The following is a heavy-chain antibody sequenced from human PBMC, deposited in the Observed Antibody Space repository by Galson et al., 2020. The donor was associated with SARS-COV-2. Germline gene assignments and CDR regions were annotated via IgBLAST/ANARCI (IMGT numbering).Heavy chain of an antibody. J-gene: IGHJ3*02. D-gene: IGHD3-3*01. Sequence: SEPLSLTCTVSGGSISSGGYYWSWIRQHPGKGLEWIGYIYYSGSTYYNPSLKSRVTISVDTSKNQFSLKLSSVTAADTAVYYCASLRFLEWLSHDAFDIWGQGTMVTVSS. CDR3: ASLRFLEWLSHDAFDI. CDR2: IYYSGST. CDR1: GGSISSGGYY. V-gene: IGHV4-31*03.